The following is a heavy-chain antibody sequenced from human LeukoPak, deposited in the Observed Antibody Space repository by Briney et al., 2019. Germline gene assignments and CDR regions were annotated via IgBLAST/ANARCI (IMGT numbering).Heavy chain of an antibody. Sequence: GESLQISCQGSGSIFTSYWIGWVRPMPGKGLEWMGIIYPGDSDTRYSPSFQGQVTISADKSISTAYLQWSSLKASDTAMYYWASPWHYGDAFDIWGQGTMGTVS. V-gene: IGHV5-51*01. J-gene: IGHJ3*02. D-gene: IGHD3-16*01. CDR1: GSIFTSYW. CDR2: IYPGDSDT. CDR3: ASPWHYGDAFDI.